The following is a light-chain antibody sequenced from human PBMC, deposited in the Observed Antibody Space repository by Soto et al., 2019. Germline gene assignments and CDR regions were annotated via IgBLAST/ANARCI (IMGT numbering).Light chain of an antibody. CDR3: QQYGGAPWT. Sequence: EIVLTQSLGTLSVSPGERATLSCRASQSVTSNYLAWYQQRPGQAPRLLIYAANRRATGSPDRLTGSGSGTDFNLTISRLEPEDSALYYCQQYGGAPWTFGQGTRVEIK. J-gene: IGKJ1*01. CDR2: AAN. CDR1: QSVTSNY. V-gene: IGKV3-20*01.